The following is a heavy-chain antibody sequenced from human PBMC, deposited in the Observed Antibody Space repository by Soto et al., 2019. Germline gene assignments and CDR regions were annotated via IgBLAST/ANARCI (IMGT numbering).Heavy chain of an antibody. Sequence: QVQLVESGGGVVQPGRSLRLSCAASGFTFSSYGMHWVRQAPGKGLEWVAVISDDGSNKYYADSVKGRFTISRDNSKNTLYLQMNRLRAEDTSVYYCAHDCMSPRFLSGGLEHWGQGTLVSGSS. CDR2: ISDDGSNK. D-gene: IGHD2-8*01. J-gene: IGHJ4*02. V-gene: IGHV3-30*18. CDR1: GFTFSSYG. CDR3: AHDCMSPRFLSGGLEH.